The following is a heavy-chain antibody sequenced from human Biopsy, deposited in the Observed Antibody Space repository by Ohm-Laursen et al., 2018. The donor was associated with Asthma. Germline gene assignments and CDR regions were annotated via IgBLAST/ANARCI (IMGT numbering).Heavy chain of an antibody. CDR2: IWYDGSNK. Sequence: SLRLSCTATGYTFSRYSIHWVRQIPGKGLEWVAVIWYDGSNKYYADSVKGRFTISRDNSKNTLYLQMDSLRAEDTAVYYCARSIYDFWSGYYGMDVWGQGTTVTVSS. D-gene: IGHD3-3*01. V-gene: IGHV3-33*08. J-gene: IGHJ6*02. CDR1: GYTFSRYS. CDR3: ARSIYDFWSGYYGMDV.